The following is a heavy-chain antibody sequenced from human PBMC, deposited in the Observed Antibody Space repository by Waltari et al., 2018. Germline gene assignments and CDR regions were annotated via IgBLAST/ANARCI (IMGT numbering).Heavy chain of an antibody. CDR1: GYTFTDYY. V-gene: IGHV1-69-2*01. Sequence: EVQLVQSGAEVKKPGATVKISCKASGYTFTDYYMHWVQQAPGKGLEWMGRVDTEDGETIYAEKFQGRVTITADTSTDTAYMELSSLRAEDTAVYYCATSPPIVVVPAAPADYWGQGTLVTVSS. D-gene: IGHD2-2*01. CDR2: VDTEDGET. CDR3: ATSPPIVVVPAAPADY. J-gene: IGHJ4*02.